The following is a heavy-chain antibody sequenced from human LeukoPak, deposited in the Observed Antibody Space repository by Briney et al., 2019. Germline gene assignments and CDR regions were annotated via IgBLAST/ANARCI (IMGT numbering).Heavy chain of an antibody. CDR1: GYTFTCYY. J-gene: IGHJ4*02. CDR3: AREAEDSSGPSYYFDY. Sequence: ASVKVSCKASGYTFTCYYMHWVRQAPGQGLEWMGWINPNSGGTNYAQKFQGRVTMTRDTSISTVYMELSRLRSDDTAVYYCAREAEDSSGPSYYFDYWGQGTLVTVSS. V-gene: IGHV1-2*02. CDR2: INPNSGGT. D-gene: IGHD6-19*01.